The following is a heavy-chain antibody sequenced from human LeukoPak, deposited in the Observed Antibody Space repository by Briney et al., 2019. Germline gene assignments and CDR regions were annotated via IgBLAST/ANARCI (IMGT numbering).Heavy chain of an antibody. D-gene: IGHD6-13*01. J-gene: IGHJ4*02. V-gene: IGHV1-69*05. CDR3: ARPGIAAAGFPFDY. Sequence: SVKVSCKASGGTFSSYAISWVRQAPRQGLEWMGGIIPIFGTANYAQKFQGRVTITTDESTSTAYMELSSLRSEDTAVYYCARPGIAAAGFPFDYWGQGTLVTVSS. CDR2: IIPIFGTA. CDR1: GGTFSSYA.